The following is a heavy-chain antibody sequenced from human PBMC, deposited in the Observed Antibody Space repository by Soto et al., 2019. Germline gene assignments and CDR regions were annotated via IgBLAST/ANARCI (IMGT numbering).Heavy chain of an antibody. CDR2: IYSGGST. CDR3: ARDSVVPAATRDYYYYYYMDV. J-gene: IGHJ6*03. Sequence: GGSLRLSCAASGFTVSSNYMSWVRQAPGKGLEWVSVIYSGGSTYYADSVKGRFTISRDNSKNTLYLQMNSLRAEDTAVYYCARDSVVPAATRDYYYYYYMDVWGKGTTVTVSS. V-gene: IGHV3-66*01. CDR1: GFTVSSNY. D-gene: IGHD2-2*01.